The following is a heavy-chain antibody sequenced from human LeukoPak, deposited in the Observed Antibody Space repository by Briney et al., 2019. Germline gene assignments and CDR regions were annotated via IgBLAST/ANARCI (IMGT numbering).Heavy chain of an antibody. CDR2: ISWNSGSI. CDR3: ARMRVFSSGWYYFDY. J-gene: IGHJ4*02. V-gene: IGHV3-9*01. D-gene: IGHD3-22*01. Sequence: GGSLRLSCAASGFTFDDYAMHWVRQAPGKGLEWVSGISWNSGSIGYADSVKGRFTISRDNAKNSLYLQMNSLRAEDTAVYYCARMRVFSSGWYYFDYWGQGTLVTVSS. CDR1: GFTFDDYA.